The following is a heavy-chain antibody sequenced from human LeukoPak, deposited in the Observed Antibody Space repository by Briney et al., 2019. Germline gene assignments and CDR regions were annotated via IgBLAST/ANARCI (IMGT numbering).Heavy chain of an antibody. V-gene: IGHV1-8*03. CDR3: ARGPLTGEHYHYYMDV. CDR2: MNPNSGKT. D-gene: IGHD7-27*01. CDR1: GYSFSTFD. J-gene: IGHJ6*03. Sequence: ASVKVSCKASGYSFSTFDINGVRQAPGQGLEWMGWMNPNSGKTGYAQKFQGRVTIIGNSSRSTVDMELSSLTTDDTAVYYCARGPLTGEHYHYYMDVWGKGTTVTVSS.